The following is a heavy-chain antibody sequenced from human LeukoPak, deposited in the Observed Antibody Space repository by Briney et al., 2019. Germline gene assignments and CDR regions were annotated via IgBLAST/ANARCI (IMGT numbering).Heavy chain of an antibody. D-gene: IGHD2-2*01. CDR2: ISGSGSST. V-gene: IGHV3-23*01. Sequence: GGSLRLSCAASGFTFSSYAMSWVRQAPGKGLEWVSDISGSGSSTYYVESVKGRFTISRDNSKNTLYLQMNSLRAEDTAVYYCAKGYCASNICSYNWFDPWGQGTLVTVSS. CDR3: AKGYCASNICSYNWFDP. CDR1: GFTFSSYA. J-gene: IGHJ5*02.